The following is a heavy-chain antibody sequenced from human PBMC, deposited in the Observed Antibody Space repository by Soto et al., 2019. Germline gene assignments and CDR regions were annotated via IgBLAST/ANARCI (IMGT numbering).Heavy chain of an antibody. J-gene: IGHJ4*02. CDR1: GGSFTDYF. CDR3: ARVASDYYDSSGYDY. CDR2: INHSGST. V-gene: IGHV4-34*01. D-gene: IGHD3-22*01. Sequence: PSETLSLTCAVYGGSFTDYFWTWIRQPPGKGLEWIGEINHSGSTNYNPSLKGRATISLDTSKNQFSLKLSSVTAADTAVYYCARVASDYYDSSGYDYWGQGTLVTVSS.